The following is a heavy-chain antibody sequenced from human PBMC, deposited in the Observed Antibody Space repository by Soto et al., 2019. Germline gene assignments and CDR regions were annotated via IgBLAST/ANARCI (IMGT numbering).Heavy chain of an antibody. CDR3: ASVSIAVVPAAIAWFDP. CDR2: IYYSGST. D-gene: IGHD2-2*01. Sequence: SETLSLTCTVSGGSISSYYWSWIRQPPGKGLEWIGYIYYSGSTNYNPSLKSRVTISVDTSKNQFSLKLSSVTAADTAVYYCASVSIAVVPAAIAWFDPWGQGTLVTVSS. CDR1: GGSISSYY. V-gene: IGHV4-59*01. J-gene: IGHJ5*02.